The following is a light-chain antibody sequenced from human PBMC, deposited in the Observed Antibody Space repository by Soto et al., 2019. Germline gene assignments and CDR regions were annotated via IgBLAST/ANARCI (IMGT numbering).Light chain of an antibody. Sequence: QSALTQTASVSGSPGQSITISCTGTSSDVGGYNYVSWYQQHPGKAPKLMIYDVSNRPSGVSNRFSGSKSGNTASLTISGLQAEDEADYYCSSYTSRSTPLFGGGTKLTVL. CDR1: SSDVGGYNY. J-gene: IGLJ2*01. CDR2: DVS. CDR3: SSYTSRSTPL. V-gene: IGLV2-14*01.